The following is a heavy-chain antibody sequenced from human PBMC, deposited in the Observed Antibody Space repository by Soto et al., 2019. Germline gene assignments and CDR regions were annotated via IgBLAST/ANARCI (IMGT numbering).Heavy chain of an antibody. D-gene: IGHD3-3*01. CDR1: GGSISSYY. J-gene: IGHJ5*02. Sequence: LSLTCTVSGGSISSYYWSWIRQPPGKGLEWIGYIYYSGSTNYNPSLKSRVTISVDTSKNQFSLKLSSVTAADTAVYYCARDSLDFWSGYSYNWFDPWGQGTLVTVSS. CDR3: ARDSLDFWSGYSYNWFDP. CDR2: IYYSGST. V-gene: IGHV4-59*01.